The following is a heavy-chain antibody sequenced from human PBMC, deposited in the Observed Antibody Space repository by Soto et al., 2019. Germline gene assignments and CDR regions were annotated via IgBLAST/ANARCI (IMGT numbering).Heavy chain of an antibody. CDR2: ISAYNGNT. Sequence: QVQLVQSGAEVKKPGASVKVSCKASGYTFTSYGISWVRQAPGQGLEWMGWISAYNGNTNYAQKLQGRVTMTTDTSTSTAYMELRILRSDDTAVYYCARDTPVAPRDYYYYGMDVWGQGTTVTVSS. CDR1: GYTFTSYG. CDR3: ARDTPVAPRDYYYYGMDV. V-gene: IGHV1-18*01. J-gene: IGHJ6*02.